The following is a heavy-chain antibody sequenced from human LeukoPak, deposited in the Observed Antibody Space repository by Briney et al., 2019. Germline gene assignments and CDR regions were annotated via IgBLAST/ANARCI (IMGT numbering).Heavy chain of an antibody. V-gene: IGHV4-39*07. CDR2: IYTSGST. D-gene: IGHD2-2*02. CDR3: AREYCRSTSCYTGPSFDY. Sequence: PSETLSLTCTVSGGSISSSSYYWGWIRQPPGKGLERIGRIYTSGSTNYNPSHKSRVTMSVDMSKNQFSLQVNSVTAADTAIYYCAREYCRSTSCYTGPSFDYWGQGTLVTVSS. J-gene: IGHJ4*02. CDR1: GGSISSSSYY.